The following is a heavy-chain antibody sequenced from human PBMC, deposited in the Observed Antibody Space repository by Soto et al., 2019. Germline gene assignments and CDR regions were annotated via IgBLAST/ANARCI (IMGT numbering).Heavy chain of an antibody. CDR2: MNPHRGNT. CDR3: AARYCSGGSCYAIDH. D-gene: IGHD2-15*01. Sequence: QVQLVQSGAEVKKPGASVKVSCKASGYTFTSYDINWVRQATGQGLEWMGGMNPHRGNTDYAQKFQGRVTMTRDTSISTAYMELSSLRSEDTAVYYWAARYCSGGSCYAIDHWGQGTLVTVSS. V-gene: IGHV1-8*01. CDR1: GYTFTSYD. J-gene: IGHJ4*02.